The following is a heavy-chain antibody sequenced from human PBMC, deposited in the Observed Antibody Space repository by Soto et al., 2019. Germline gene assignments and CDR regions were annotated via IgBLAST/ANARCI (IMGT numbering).Heavy chain of an antibody. CDR2: ISYDGSNK. CDR3: ARDDFWSGYSKYYYYYYGMDV. CDR1: GFTFSSYA. Sequence: GGSLRLSCAASGFTFSSYAMHWVRQAPGKGLEWVAVISYDGSNKYYADSVKGRFTISRDNSKNTLYLQMNSLRAEDTAVYYCARDDFWSGYSKYYYYYYGMDVWGQGTTVTVSS. V-gene: IGHV3-30-3*01. J-gene: IGHJ6*02. D-gene: IGHD3-3*01.